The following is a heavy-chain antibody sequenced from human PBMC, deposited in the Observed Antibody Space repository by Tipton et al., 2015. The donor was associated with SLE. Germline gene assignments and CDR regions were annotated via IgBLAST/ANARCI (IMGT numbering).Heavy chain of an antibody. D-gene: IGHD3-22*01. Sequence: LSLTCTVSGGSISSYYWSWIRQPPGKGLEWIGYIYYSGSTNYNPSLKSRVTISVDTSKNQFSLKLSSVTAADTAVYYCARPYYDSSGYYSDAFDIWGQGTMVTVSS. CDR3: ARPYYDSSGYYSDAFDI. CDR2: IYYSGST. CDR1: GGSISSYY. J-gene: IGHJ3*02. V-gene: IGHV4-59*01.